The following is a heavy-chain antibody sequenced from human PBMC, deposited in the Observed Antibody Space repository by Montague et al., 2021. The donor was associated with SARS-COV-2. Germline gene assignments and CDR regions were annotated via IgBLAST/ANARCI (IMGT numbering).Heavy chain of an antibody. J-gene: IGHJ4*03. CDR2: IFQSGGI. D-gene: IGHD2-8*02. V-gene: IGHV4-39*01. CDR1: GGSISSTNYY. CDR3: ARQPTHSLSGKFLVPGGFDD. Sequence: SETLSLTCTVSGGSISSTNYYWDWIRQSPGKGLEWIGNIFQSGGISYNPSLKSRVTISVDTSSNQFSLRLSSVTAADTAVYFCARQPTHSLSGKFLVPGGFDDWGQGTMVTVSS.